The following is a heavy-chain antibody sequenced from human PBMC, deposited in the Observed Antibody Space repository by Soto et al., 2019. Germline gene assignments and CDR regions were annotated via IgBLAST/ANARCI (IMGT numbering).Heavy chain of an antibody. D-gene: IGHD3-22*01. J-gene: IGHJ3*02. CDR3: ARDHRLYDSSGYYYSRAFDI. V-gene: IGHV3-21*01. Sequence: EVQLVESGGGLVKPGGSLRLSCAASGFTFSSYSMNWVRQAPGKGLEWVSSISSSSSYIYYADSVKGRFTISRDNAKNSLYLQMNSLRAEDTAVYYCARDHRLYDSSGYYYSRAFDIWGQGTMVTVSS. CDR2: ISSSSSYI. CDR1: GFTFSSYS.